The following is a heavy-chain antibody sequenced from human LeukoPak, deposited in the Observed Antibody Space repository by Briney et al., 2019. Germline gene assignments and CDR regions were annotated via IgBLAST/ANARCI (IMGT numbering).Heavy chain of an antibody. CDR2: IYYSGSN. V-gene: IGHV4-59*13. J-gene: IGHJ3*02. CDR1: GGSISSYY. CDR3: AREGTGTTVTTGYADAFDI. D-gene: IGHD4-17*01. Sequence: PSETLSLTCTVSGGSISSYYGIWLRQPPGGGLVGLGYIYYSGSNNYNPSLKSRVTISVDTSKNPFSLKLSSVTAADTAVYYCAREGTGTTVTTGYADAFDIWGQGTMVTVSS.